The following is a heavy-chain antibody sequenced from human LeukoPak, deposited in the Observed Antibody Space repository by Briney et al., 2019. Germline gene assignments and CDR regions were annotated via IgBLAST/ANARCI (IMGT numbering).Heavy chain of an antibody. V-gene: IGHV4-4*07. D-gene: IGHD3-22*01. CDR2: IYTSGST. CDR1: GGSISSYY. CDR3: ARSYYYDSGGYYYFYPSGMDV. J-gene: IGHJ6*02. Sequence: SETLSLTCTVSGGSISSYYWSWIRQPAGEGLEWIGRIYTSGSTNYNPSLKSRVTMSVDTSKNQFSLKLSSVTVADTAVYYCARSYYYDSGGYYYFYPSGMDVWGQGTTVTVSS.